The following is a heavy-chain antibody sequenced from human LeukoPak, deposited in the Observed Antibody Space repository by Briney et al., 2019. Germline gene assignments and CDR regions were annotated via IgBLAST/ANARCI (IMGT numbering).Heavy chain of an antibody. CDR1: GFTFSSYA. D-gene: IGHD6-19*01. V-gene: IGHV3-30-3*01. CDR3: ARGGLGVAGPDY. Sequence: GGSLRLSCAASGFTFSSYAMHRVRQAPGKGLEWVAVISYDGSNKYYADSVKGRFTISRDNSRNTLYLQMNCLTAEDTAVYYCARGGLGVAGPDYWGQGTLVTVSS. CDR2: ISYDGSNK. J-gene: IGHJ4*02.